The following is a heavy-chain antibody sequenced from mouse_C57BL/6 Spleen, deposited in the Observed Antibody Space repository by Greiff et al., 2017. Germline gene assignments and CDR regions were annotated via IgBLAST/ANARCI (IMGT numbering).Heavy chain of an antibody. D-gene: IGHD1-1*01. CDR3: TRRVYYYGSSSWFAY. V-gene: IGHV1-15*01. CDR2: IDPETGGT. J-gene: IGHJ3*01. CDR1: GYTFTDYE. Sequence: QVQLQQSGAELVRPGASVTLSCKASGYTFTDYEMHWVKQTPVHGLEWIGAIDPETGGTAYNQKFKGKAILTADKSSSTAYMELRSLTSEDSAVSYCTRRVYYYGSSSWFAYWGQGTLVTVSA.